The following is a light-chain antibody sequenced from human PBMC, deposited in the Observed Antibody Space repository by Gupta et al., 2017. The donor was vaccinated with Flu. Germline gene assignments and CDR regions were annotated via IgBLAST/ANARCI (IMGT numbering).Light chain of an antibody. CDR3: HKPGNWPPIT. Sequence: IELTQSPATLSLSPGERATLSCRASQSVSTYLAWYQKKPGQAPRLLSYEASNRATSIAARVSWSGCGKDXTLTISXREQEDFAVYDGHKPGNWPPITSGXGTILDIK. J-gene: IGKJ3*01. V-gene: IGKV3-11*01. CDR2: EAS. CDR1: QSVSTY.